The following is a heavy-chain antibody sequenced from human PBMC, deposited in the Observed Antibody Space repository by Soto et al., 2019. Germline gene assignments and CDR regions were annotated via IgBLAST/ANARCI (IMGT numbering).Heavy chain of an antibody. D-gene: IGHD3-10*01. J-gene: IGHJ4*02. CDR2: SRSKARNYAT. V-gene: IGHV3-72*01. Sequence: EVKLVESGGGLVQPGGSLRLSCAASGFTFSDHYMDWVRQAPGKGLEWVGRSRSKARNYATEYAASVKGRFTISRDDSTNSLNLQMNSLKSDDTAVYYCVRDISRDWAQGTLVTVSS. CDR3: VRDISRD. CDR1: GFTFSDHY.